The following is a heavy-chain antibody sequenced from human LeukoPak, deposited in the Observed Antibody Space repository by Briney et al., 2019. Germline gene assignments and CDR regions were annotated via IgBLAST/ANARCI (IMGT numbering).Heavy chain of an antibody. CDR3: ARERGVNFWFDP. Sequence: SETLSLTCTVSGGSISSSTYYWGWIRQPPGKGLEWIGSIYYSGSTYYNPSLKSRVTISVDTSKNQFSPKLSSVTAADTAVYCCARERGVNFWFDPWGQGTLVTVSS. CDR2: IYYSGST. CDR1: GGSISSSTYY. J-gene: IGHJ5*02. V-gene: IGHV4-39*07. D-gene: IGHD3-10*01.